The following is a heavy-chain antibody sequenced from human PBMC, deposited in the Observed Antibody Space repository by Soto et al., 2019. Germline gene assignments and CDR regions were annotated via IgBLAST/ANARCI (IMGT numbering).Heavy chain of an antibody. J-gene: IGHJ5*02. CDR3: ARDGIAADGMENWFDP. Sequence: GGSLRLSCAASGFTFSSYAMHWVRQAPGKGLEWVAVISYDGSNKYYADSVKGRFTISRDNSKNTLYLQMNSLRAEDTAVYYCARDGIAADGMENWFDPWGRGTLVTVSS. D-gene: IGHD6-13*01. V-gene: IGHV3-30-3*01. CDR1: GFTFSSYA. CDR2: ISYDGSNK.